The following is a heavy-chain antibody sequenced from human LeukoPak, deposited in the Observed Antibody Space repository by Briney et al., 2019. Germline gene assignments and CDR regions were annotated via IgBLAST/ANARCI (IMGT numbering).Heavy chain of an antibody. CDR1: GFTVSSNY. D-gene: IGHD3-22*01. CDR3: ARAGYYDSSGYYLDY. CDR2: IYSGGST. J-gene: IGHJ4*02. V-gene: IGHV3-66*02. Sequence: PGGSLRLSCAASGFTVSSNYRSWVRQAPGKGLEWVSVIYSGGSTYYAASVKGRFTISRDNSKNTLYLQMNSLRAEDTAVYYCARAGYYDSSGYYLDYWGQGTLVTVSS.